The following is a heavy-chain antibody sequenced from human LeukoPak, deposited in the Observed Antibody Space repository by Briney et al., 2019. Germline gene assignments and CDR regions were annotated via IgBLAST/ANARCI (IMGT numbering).Heavy chain of an antibody. CDR3: ARFGMDAAIDY. Sequence: PGGSLRLSCAASGFTFSSYGMHWVRQAPGKGLEWVATIKQDESEKTYVDSVEGRFTSSRDNAKSSLFLQMDSLRAEDTAVYYCARFGMDAAIDYWGQGTLVTVSS. V-gene: IGHV3-7*01. J-gene: IGHJ4*02. CDR2: IKQDESEK. CDR1: GFTFSSYG. D-gene: IGHD2-15*01.